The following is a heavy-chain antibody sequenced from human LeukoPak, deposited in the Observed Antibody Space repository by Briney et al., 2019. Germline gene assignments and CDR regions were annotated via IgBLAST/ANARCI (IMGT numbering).Heavy chain of an antibody. J-gene: IGHJ3*02. V-gene: IGHV3-23*01. Sequence: PGGSLRLSCAASGVTFSSYAMSWVRQAPGKGLEWVSAISGSGGSTYYADSVKGRFTISRDNSKNTLYLQMNSLRAEDTAVYYCAKDRRHGHYDYVWGSYPFGRGAFDIWGQGTMVTVSS. CDR1: GVTFSSYA. D-gene: IGHD3-16*01. CDR2: ISGSGGST. CDR3: AKDRRHGHYDYVWGSYPFGRGAFDI.